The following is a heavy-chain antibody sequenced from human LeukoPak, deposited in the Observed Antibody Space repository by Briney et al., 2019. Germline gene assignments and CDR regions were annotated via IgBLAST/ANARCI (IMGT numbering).Heavy chain of an antibody. CDR2: ISSSSTI. V-gene: IGHV3-48*04. J-gene: IGHJ6*03. D-gene: IGHD3-3*01. CDR3: AREKGYYDFWGYYYYYYMDV. CDR1: GFTFSSYS. Sequence: GGSLRLSCAASGFTFSSYSMNWVRQAPGKGLEWVSYISSSSTIYYADSVKGRFTISRDNAKNSLYLQMNSLRAEDTAVYYCAREKGYYDFWGYYYYYYMDVWGKGTTVTVSS.